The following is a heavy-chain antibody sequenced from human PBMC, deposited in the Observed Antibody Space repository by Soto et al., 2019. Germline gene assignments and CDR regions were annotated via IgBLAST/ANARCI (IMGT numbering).Heavy chain of an antibody. CDR1: GFTFSSYA. D-gene: IGHD6-13*01. CDR3: EARRSWYYGMDV. J-gene: IGHJ6*02. V-gene: IGHV3-23*01. Sequence: PGGSLRLSCAASGFTFSSYAMSWVHQAPGKGLEWVSAISGSGGSTYYADSVKGRFTISRDNSKNTLYLQMNSLRAEETAVYYREARRSWYYGMDVWGQGTTVTVSS. CDR2: ISGSGGST.